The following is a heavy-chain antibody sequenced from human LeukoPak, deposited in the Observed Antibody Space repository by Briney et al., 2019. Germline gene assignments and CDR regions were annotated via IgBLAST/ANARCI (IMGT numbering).Heavy chain of an antibody. V-gene: IGHV3-23*01. CDR2: ISGSGGTT. Sequence: GGSLRLSCAASGFTFGSYAMSWVRQAPGKGLEWVSVISGSGGTTHYADSVKGRFTISRDNAKNSLYLQMNSLRAEDTAVYYCAKWRTAHSGYDSEDAFDIWGQGTLVTVSS. CDR3: AKWRTAHSGYDSEDAFDI. J-gene: IGHJ3*02. D-gene: IGHD5-12*01. CDR1: GFTFGSYA.